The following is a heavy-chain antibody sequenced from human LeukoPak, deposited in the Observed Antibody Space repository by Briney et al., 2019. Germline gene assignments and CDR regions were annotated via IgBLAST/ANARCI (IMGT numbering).Heavy chain of an antibody. V-gene: IGHV3-7*03. Sequence: GGSLRLSCAASGFTFSSYWMSWVRQAPGKGLEWVANIKQDGSEKYYVDSVKGRFTISRDKAKNSLYLQMNSLRAEETAVYYCAKGPVVPAAKYYFDYWGQGTLVTVSS. CDR2: IKQDGSEK. D-gene: IGHD2-2*01. J-gene: IGHJ4*02. CDR1: GFTFSSYW. CDR3: AKGPVVPAAKYYFDY.